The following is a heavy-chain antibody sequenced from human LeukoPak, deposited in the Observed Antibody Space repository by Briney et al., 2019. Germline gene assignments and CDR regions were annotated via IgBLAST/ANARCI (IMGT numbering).Heavy chain of an antibody. D-gene: IGHD6-13*01. CDR3: ARDLSSIAAAGLDAFDI. CDR2: IYTSEST. Sequence: SETLSLTCTVSGGSISSYYWSWIRQPAGKGLEWIGRIYTSESTNYNPSLKSRVTMSVDTSKNQFSLKLSSVTAADTAVYYCARDLSSIAAAGLDAFDIWGQGTMVTVSS. CDR1: GGSISSYY. J-gene: IGHJ3*02. V-gene: IGHV4-4*07.